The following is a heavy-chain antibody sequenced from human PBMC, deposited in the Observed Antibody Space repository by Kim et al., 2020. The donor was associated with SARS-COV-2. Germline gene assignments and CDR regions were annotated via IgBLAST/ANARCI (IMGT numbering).Heavy chain of an antibody. CDR3: ARDDITMFRGLLTGSYYYY. Sequence: ASVKVSCKASGYIFSAYAINWVRQAPGQGPEWMGWINTKTGNPVYGQGFTGRFVFSLDTSVSTTFLQITSLMPEDAATYYCARDDITMFRGLLTGSYYYY. J-gene: IGHJ6*01. V-gene: IGHV7-4-1*02. CDR1: GYIFSAYA. CDR2: INTKTGNP. D-gene: IGHD3-10*02.